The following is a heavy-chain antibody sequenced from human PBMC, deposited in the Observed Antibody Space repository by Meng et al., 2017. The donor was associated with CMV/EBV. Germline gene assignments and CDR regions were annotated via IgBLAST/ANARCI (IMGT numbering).Heavy chain of an antibody. J-gene: IGHJ4*02. CDR2: ISAYNGNT. Sequence: ASVKVSCKASGYTFTSYGISWVRQAPGQGLEWMGWISAYNGNTNYAQKLQGRVTMTTDTSTSTAYMELRSLRSEDTAVYYCARGRLFCSSTSCRNGGIGYWGQGTLVTVSS. D-gene: IGHD2-2*01. CDR3: ARGRLFCSSTSCRNGGIGY. CDR1: GYTFTSYG. V-gene: IGHV1-18*01.